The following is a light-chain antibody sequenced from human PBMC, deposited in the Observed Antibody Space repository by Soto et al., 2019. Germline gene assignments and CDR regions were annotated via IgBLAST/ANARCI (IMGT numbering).Light chain of an antibody. CDR1: TGAVTSNHH. CDR3: LLSYNAARV. CDR2: DTS. Sequence: QAVVTQEPSLTVPPGGTVTLTCGSSTGAVTSNHHPYWFQQKAGQAPRTLIYDTSNKHSWTPARFSGSLLGDKAALTLSGAQPEDEAQYYCLLSYNAARVFGGGTKVTV. V-gene: IGLV7-46*01. J-gene: IGLJ2*01.